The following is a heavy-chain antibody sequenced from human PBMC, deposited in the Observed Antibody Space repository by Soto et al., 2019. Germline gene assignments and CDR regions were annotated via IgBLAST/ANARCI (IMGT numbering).Heavy chain of an antibody. Sequence: ASVKVSCKASGYTFTSYAMYWLHQDPGQRLEWMGWINAGNGNTKYSQKFQGRVTITRDTSASTAYMELSSLRSEDTAVYYCARELHSSGWYRGAFDIWGQGTMVTVSS. D-gene: IGHD6-19*01. CDR1: GYTFTSYA. CDR3: ARELHSSGWYRGAFDI. V-gene: IGHV1-3*01. CDR2: INAGNGNT. J-gene: IGHJ3*02.